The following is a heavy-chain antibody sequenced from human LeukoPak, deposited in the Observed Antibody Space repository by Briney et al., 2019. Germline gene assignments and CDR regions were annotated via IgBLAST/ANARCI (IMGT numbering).Heavy chain of an antibody. J-gene: IGHJ4*02. Sequence: GRSLRLSCAASGFVFGNFGMTWVRQAPGKGLEWVSTTSAGGEDKHYADSVKGRFTISRDNSKNTLYLQMNTLRAEDTALYYCAKDVGFCSGDSCSFFDYWGQGDLVTVSS. V-gene: IGHV3-23*01. CDR3: AKDVGFCSGDSCSFFDY. CDR2: TSAGGEDK. CDR1: GFVFGNFG. D-gene: IGHD2-15*01.